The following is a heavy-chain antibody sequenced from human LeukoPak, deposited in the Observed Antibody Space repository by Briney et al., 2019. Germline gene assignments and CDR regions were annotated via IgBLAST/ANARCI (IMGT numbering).Heavy chain of an antibody. Sequence: GGSLRLSCAASGFTVSSNYMSWVRQAPGKGLEWVSVIYSGGSTYHADSVKGRFTISRDNSKNTLYLQMNSLRAEDTAVYYCARDNEWEPWYGMDVWGQGTTVTVSS. CDR2: IYSGGST. J-gene: IGHJ6*02. CDR1: GFTVSSNY. CDR3: ARDNEWEPWYGMDV. D-gene: IGHD1-26*01. V-gene: IGHV3-66*01.